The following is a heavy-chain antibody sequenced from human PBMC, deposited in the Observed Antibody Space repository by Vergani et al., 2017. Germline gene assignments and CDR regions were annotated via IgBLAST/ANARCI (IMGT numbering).Heavy chain of an antibody. CDR1: GYSFTSYW. CDR2: IYPGDSDT. Sequence: EVQLVQSGAEVKKPGESLKISCKGSGYSFTSYWIGWVRQMPGKGLEWMGIIYPGDSDTRYSPSFQGQVTISADKSISTAYLQWSSLKALDTAMYYCARQVAVAGKWWGPYYYYGMDVWGQGTTVTVSS. CDR3: ARQVAVAGKWWGPYYYYGMDV. V-gene: IGHV5-51*01. D-gene: IGHD6-19*01. J-gene: IGHJ6*02.